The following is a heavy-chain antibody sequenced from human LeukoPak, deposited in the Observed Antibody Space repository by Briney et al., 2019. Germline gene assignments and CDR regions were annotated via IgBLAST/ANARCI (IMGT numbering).Heavy chain of an antibody. V-gene: IGHV3-43*02. CDR3: AKDLFTANWFDP. Sequence: GGSLRLSCVASGFTFSIYAMHWVRQAPGKGLEWVSLISGDGGSTYYADSVKGRFTISRDNSKNSLYLQMNSLRTEDTALYYCAKDLFTANWFDPWGQGTLVTVSS. CDR2: ISGDGGST. CDR1: GFTFSIYA. J-gene: IGHJ5*02.